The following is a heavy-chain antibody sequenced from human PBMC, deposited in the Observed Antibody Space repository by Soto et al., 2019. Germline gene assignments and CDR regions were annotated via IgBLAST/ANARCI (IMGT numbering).Heavy chain of an antibody. Sequence: QVQLVESGGGVVQPGRSLRLSCAASGFTFSSYGIHWVRQAPGKGLEWVAVISYDGSNKYYADSVKGRFTISRDNSKNTLYLQMNSLRAEDTAVYYCAKGLEDTAAAGTGGDNWGQGTLVTVSS. D-gene: IGHD6-13*01. J-gene: IGHJ4*02. CDR3: AKGLEDTAAAGTGGDN. V-gene: IGHV3-30*18. CDR1: GFTFSSYG. CDR2: ISYDGSNK.